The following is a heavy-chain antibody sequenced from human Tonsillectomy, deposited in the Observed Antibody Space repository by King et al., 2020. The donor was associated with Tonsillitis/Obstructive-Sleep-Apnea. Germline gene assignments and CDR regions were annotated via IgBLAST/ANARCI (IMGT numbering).Heavy chain of an antibody. CDR1: GFTFSSYA. CDR2: ISYDGSNK. J-gene: IGHJ4*02. D-gene: IGHD2-2*02. Sequence: VQLVESGGGVVQPGRSLRLSCAASGFTFSSYAMHWVRQAPGKGLEWVAVISYDGSNKYYADSVKGRFTISRDNSKNTLYLQMNSLRAEDTAVYYCAGYCSSTSCYIAAYWGQGTLVTVSS. CDR3: AGYCSSTSCYIAAY. V-gene: IGHV3-30*04.